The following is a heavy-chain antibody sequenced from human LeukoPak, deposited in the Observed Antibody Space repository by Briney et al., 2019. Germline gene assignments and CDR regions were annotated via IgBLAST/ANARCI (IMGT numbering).Heavy chain of an antibody. CDR2: ISGSGGST. J-gene: IGHJ4*02. V-gene: IGHV3-23*01. CDR1: GFTFSSYA. Sequence: GGSLRLSCAASGFTFSSYAMSWVRQAPGKGLEWVSAISGSGGSTYYADSVKGRFTISRDNSKNTLYLQMNSLRAEDTAVYYCAKGGKDIVVVQVTLSPDYWGQGTLVTVSS. CDR3: AKGGKDIVVVQVTLSPDY. D-gene: IGHD2-2*01.